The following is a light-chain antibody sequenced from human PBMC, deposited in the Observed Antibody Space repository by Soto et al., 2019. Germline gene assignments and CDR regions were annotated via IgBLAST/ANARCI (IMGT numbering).Light chain of an antibody. Sequence: DIVLTQSPDSLAVSLGERAPIHCKSSQSVLYNSNNKNHLAWYQQKPVQPPKLLIYWASTRESGVPDRFSGSGSGTDFTLTISSLQAEDVAVYYCHQYYNIPYTFGQGTKLEIK. V-gene: IGKV4-1*01. J-gene: IGKJ2*01. CDR1: QSVLYNSNNKNH. CDR2: WAS. CDR3: HQYYNIPYT.